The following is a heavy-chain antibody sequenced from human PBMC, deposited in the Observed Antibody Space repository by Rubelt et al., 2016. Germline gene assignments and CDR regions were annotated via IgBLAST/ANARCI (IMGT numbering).Heavy chain of an antibody. D-gene: IGHD3-3*01. CDR3: GRMVNDFWSGYHNWFDP. CDR1: GYTFTSYD. CDR2: MNPNSGNT. Sequence: QVQLVQSGAEVKKPGASVKVSCKASGYTFTSYDINWVRQATGQGLEWMGWMNPNSGNTGYAQKFQGRVTMTRNTAISTAYMELNSLRFEDTAGDYCGRMVNDFWSGYHNWFDPWGQGTLVTVSS. V-gene: IGHV1-8*01. J-gene: IGHJ5*02.